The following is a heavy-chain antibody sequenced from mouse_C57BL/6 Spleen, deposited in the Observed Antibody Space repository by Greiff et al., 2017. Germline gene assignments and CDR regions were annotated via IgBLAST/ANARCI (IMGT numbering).Heavy chain of an antibody. Sequence: QVQLKQPGAELVKPGASVKMSCKASGYTFTSYWITWVKQRPGQGLEWIGDIYPGSGSTNYNEKFKSKATLTVDTSSSTAYMQLSSLTSEDSAVYYCARWREEIYYYVRDYWGQGTSVTVSS. V-gene: IGHV1-55*01. J-gene: IGHJ4*01. CDR1: GYTFTSYW. CDR3: ARWREEIYYYVRDY. CDR2: IYPGSGST.